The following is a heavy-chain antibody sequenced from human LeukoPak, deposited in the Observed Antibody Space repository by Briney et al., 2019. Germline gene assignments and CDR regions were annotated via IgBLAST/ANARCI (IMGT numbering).Heavy chain of an antibody. CDR3: ATGDSGYKQFDY. V-gene: IGHV4-59*01. CDR2: IYYSGST. J-gene: IGHJ4*02. CDR1: GGSISSYY. Sequence: PSETLSLTCTVSGGSISSYYWSWIRQPPGKGLEWIGYIYYSGSTNYNPSLQGRVTLSLDTSKNQFSLKLSSVTAADTAVYYCATGDSGYKQFDYWGQGSLVTVSS. D-gene: IGHD3-22*01.